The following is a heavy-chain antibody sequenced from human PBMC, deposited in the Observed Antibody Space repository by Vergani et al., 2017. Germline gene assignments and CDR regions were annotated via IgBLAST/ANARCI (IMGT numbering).Heavy chain of an antibody. CDR3: ARYKCNAAMVTAIYFTY. Sequence: QLQLQESGPGLVKPSETLSLTCTVSGGSISSSSYYWGWIRQPPGKGLEWIGSIYYSGSTYTTPSLKSRVTVSVDTSKNQFSLKLSSVPAADTSVYYCARYKCNAAMVTAIYFTYWSQGSLVTVCS. CDR1: GGSISSSSYY. CDR2: IYYSGST. V-gene: IGHV4-39*01. D-gene: IGHD5-18*01. J-gene: IGHJ4*02.